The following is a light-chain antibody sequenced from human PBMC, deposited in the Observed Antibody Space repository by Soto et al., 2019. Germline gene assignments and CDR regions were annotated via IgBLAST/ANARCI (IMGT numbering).Light chain of an antibody. J-gene: IGKJ1*01. CDR1: QSVSSSY. V-gene: IGKV3-20*01. CDR3: QQSASSPQT. CDR2: GAS. Sequence: IGVTKSRFTLSLSPGERATLYCRASQSVSSSYLAWYQQKPGQAPRLLIYGASSRATGIPDRFSGSGSGTDFTLTISSLQPEDGGVYCCQQSASSPQTFGQGTRLDI.